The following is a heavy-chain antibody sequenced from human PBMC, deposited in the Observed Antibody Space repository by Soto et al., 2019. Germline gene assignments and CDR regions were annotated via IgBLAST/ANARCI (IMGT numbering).Heavy chain of an antibody. Sequence: SETLCLTCTVSGGSVSSGSDYWSWIRQPPGKGLEWIGYIYYSGSTNYNPSLKSRVTISVDTSKNQFSLKLSSVTAADTAVYYCARGAPMWELEGLYYFDYWGQGTLVTVSS. J-gene: IGHJ4*02. CDR3: ARGAPMWELEGLYYFDY. CDR2: IYYSGST. V-gene: IGHV4-61*01. CDR1: GGSVSSGSDY. D-gene: IGHD1-26*01.